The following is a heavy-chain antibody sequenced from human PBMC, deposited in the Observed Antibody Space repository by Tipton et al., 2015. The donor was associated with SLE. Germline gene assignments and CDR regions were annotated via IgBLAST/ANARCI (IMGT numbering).Heavy chain of an antibody. D-gene: IGHD1-20*01. CDR3: ATYNWNPYWYFDL. Sequence: GLVKPSETLSLTCTVSGYSISSGYYWGWIRQPPGKGLEWIGYIYYSGSTYYNPSLKSRVTISVDTSKNQFSLKLSSVTAADTAVYYCATYNWNPYWYFDLWGRGTLVTVSS. J-gene: IGHJ2*01. V-gene: IGHV4-38-2*02. CDR2: IYYSGST. CDR1: GYSISSGYY.